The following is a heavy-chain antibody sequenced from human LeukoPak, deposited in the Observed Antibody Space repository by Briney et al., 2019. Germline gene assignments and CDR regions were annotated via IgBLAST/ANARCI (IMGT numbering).Heavy chain of an antibody. D-gene: IGHD6-19*01. V-gene: IGHV1-18*01. J-gene: IGHJ6*02. Sequence: GASVTVSCTASGYTFTSYGISWVRQAPGQGLEWMGWISAYNGNTNYAQKLQGRVTMTTDTSTSTAYMELRSLRSDDTAVYYCARDTVAVAYYYGMDVWGQGTTVTVSS. CDR1: GYTFTSYG. CDR3: ARDTVAVAYYYGMDV. CDR2: ISAYNGNT.